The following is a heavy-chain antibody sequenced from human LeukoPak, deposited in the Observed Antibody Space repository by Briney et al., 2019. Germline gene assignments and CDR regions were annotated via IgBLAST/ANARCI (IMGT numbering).Heavy chain of an antibody. J-gene: IGHJ3*02. Sequence: SQTLSLTCAVAGGSISSGVYSWSWVRQPPGEGLDLVGYIFHGGSSYCNPSRQSRVTISQDRSKTQFSLKLSSMTAADTAVYYCASGNTGYDRDSFDIWGQGTMVTVSS. D-gene: IGHD5-12*01. V-gene: IGHV4-30-2*01. CDR1: GGSISSGVYS. CDR3: ASGNTGYDRDSFDI. CDR2: IFHGGSS.